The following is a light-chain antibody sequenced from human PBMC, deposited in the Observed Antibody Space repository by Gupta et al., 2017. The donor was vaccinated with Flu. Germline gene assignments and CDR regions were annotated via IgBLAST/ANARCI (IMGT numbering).Light chain of an antibody. Sequence: DIQMTQSPSSVSASVGDRVTITCRASQGIRTWLAWYQQKPGKAPKLLLYSASTLQSGVPSRFSGSGSGTDFTLTISSLQPEDFATYYCQQTNSFPYIFGQGTKLEIK. CDR2: SAS. J-gene: IGKJ2*01. CDR1: QGIRTW. CDR3: QQTNSFPYI. V-gene: IGKV1-12*01.